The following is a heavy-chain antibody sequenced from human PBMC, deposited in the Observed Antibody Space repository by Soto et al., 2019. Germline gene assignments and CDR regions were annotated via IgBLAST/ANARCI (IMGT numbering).Heavy chain of an antibody. D-gene: IGHD3-3*01. J-gene: IGHJ3*02. V-gene: IGHV3-15*01. Sequence: GGSLRLSCAASGFTFSNACMSWVRQAPGKGREWVGRIKSKTDGGTTDYAAPVKGRFTISRDDSKNTLYLQMNSLKTEDIAVYYCSTDSYYDFWSFHTPDDFDIWGQGTMVTVSS. CDR1: GFTFSNAC. CDR2: IKSKTDGGTT. CDR3: STDSYYDFWSFHTPDDFDI.